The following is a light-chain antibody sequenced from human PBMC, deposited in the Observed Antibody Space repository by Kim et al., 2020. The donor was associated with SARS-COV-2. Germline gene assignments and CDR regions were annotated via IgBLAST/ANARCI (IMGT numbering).Light chain of an antibody. Sequence: QSAPTQPASVSGSPGQSITISCTGTSSDVGGYKYVSWYQQHPGKAPKLMIYDVSNRPSGVSNRFSGSKSGNTASLTISGLQAEDEADYYCSSYTSSFTLVFGGGTQLTVL. J-gene: IGLJ2*01. CDR1: SSDVGGYKY. V-gene: IGLV2-14*03. CDR3: SSYTSSFTLV. CDR2: DVS.